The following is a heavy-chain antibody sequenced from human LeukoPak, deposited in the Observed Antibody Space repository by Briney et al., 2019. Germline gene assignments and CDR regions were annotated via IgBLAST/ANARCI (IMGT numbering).Heavy chain of an antibody. J-gene: IGHJ6*02. D-gene: IGHD2-15*01. CDR2: IYTSGST. Sequence: PSETLSLTCTVSGGSISSGSYYWRWIRQPAGKGLEWIGRIYTSGSTNYNPSLKSRVTISVDTSKNQFSLKLSSVTAADTAVYYCARGAYCSGGSCGYTRRRYYYYGMDVWGQGTTVTVSS. CDR1: GGSISSGSYY. V-gene: IGHV4-61*02. CDR3: ARGAYCSGGSCGYTRRRYYYYGMDV.